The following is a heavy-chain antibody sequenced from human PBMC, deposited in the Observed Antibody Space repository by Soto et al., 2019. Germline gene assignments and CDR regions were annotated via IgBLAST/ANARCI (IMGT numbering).Heavy chain of an antibody. V-gene: IGHV3-74*01. CDR2: MNSDGSTT. J-gene: IGHJ4*02. Sequence: LRLSCAVSGFTFANHWMHWVRQAPGKGLEWVSRMNSDGSTTDYADSVKGRFTVSRDNAKNTLYLQMNSLRAEDTAVYYCATAEVDYWGPGTLVTVSS. CDR3: ATAEVDY. CDR1: GFTFANHW.